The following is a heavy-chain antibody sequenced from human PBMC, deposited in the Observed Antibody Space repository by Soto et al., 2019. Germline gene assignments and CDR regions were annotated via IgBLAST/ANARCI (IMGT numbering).Heavy chain of an antibody. D-gene: IGHD3-3*01. CDR3: GREFYDFWSGPPRYYYYYMDV. V-gene: IGHV4-59*01. Sequence: SETLSLTCTVSGGSISSYYWSWIRQPPGKGLEWIGYIYYSGSTNYNPSLKSRVTISVDTSKNQFSLKLSSVTAADTAVDYCGREFYDFWSGPPRYYYYYMDVWGKGTTVPVSS. CDR1: GGSISSYY. J-gene: IGHJ6*03. CDR2: IYYSGST.